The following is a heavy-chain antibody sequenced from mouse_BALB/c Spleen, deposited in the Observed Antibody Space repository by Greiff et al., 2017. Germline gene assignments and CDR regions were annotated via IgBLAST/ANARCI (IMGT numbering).Heavy chain of an antibody. Sequence: QVQLQQSGAELVRPGVSVKISCKGSGYTFTDYAMHWVKQSHAKSLEWIGVISTYYGDASYNQKFKGKATMTVDKSSSTAYMELARLTSEDSAIYYCARDGKGFAYWGQGTLVTVSA. D-gene: IGHD2-1*01. CDR3: ARDGKGFAY. CDR1: GYTFTDYA. J-gene: IGHJ3*01. CDR2: ISTYYGDA. V-gene: IGHV1S137*01.